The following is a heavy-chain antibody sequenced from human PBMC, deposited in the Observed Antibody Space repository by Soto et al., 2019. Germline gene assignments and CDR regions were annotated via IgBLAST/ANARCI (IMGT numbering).Heavy chain of an antibody. CDR1: GGSFSGYY. CDR3: AREAFPHCTNGVSYPSIFDY. J-gene: IGHJ4*02. V-gene: IGHV4-34*01. Sequence: PSETLSLTCAVYGGSFSGYYWSWIRQPPGKGLEWIGEINHSGSTNYNPSLKSRVTISVDTSKNQFSLKLSSVTAADTAVYYCAREAFPHCTNGVSYPSIFDYWGQGTLVTVSS. D-gene: IGHD2-8*01. CDR2: INHSGST.